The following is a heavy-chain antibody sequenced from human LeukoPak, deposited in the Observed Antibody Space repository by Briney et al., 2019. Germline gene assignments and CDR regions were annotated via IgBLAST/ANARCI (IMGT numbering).Heavy chain of an antibody. CDR1: GFSLSSYA. J-gene: IGHJ4*02. V-gene: IGHV3-7*01. Sequence: GGSLRLSCAASGFSLSSYAMSWVRQAPGKGLQWVANIKYDGSEIYYVDSVKGRFTISRDNAKKSLSLQMNSLRAEDTAVYYCAKYHYGSGTSLGYWGQGTLVTVSS. D-gene: IGHD3-10*01. CDR3: AKYHYGSGTSLGY. CDR2: IKYDGSEI.